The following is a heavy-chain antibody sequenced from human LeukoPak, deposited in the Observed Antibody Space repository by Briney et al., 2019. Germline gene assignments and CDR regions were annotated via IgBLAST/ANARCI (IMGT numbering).Heavy chain of an antibody. J-gene: IGHJ6*03. Sequence: GGSLRLSCAASGFTLSDYSMNWVRQAPGKGLEWVSSISTSSSYIYYADSVKGRFTISRDSSKNTLYLQMNTLRAEDMAVYFCAKGSGEYQPHIVYYYYYMDVWGKGTTVTVSS. D-gene: IGHD2-2*01. CDR1: GFTLSDYS. CDR3: AKGSGEYQPHIVYYYYYMDV. V-gene: IGHV3-21*04. CDR2: ISTSSSYI.